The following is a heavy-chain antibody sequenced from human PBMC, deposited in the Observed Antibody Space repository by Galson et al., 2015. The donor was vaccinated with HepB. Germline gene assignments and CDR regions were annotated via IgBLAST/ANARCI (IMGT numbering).Heavy chain of an antibody. CDR2: ISYDGSNK. V-gene: IGHV3-30-3*01. Sequence: SLRLSCAASGFTFSSYAMHWVRQAPGKGLEWVAVISYDGSNKYDADSVKGRLTISRDNSKNTLYLQMNSLRAEDTAVYFCARGDSYGTRYYYYAMDVWGQGTTVIVSS. D-gene: IGHD5-18*01. CDR1: GFTFSSYA. CDR3: ARGDSYGTRYYYYAMDV. J-gene: IGHJ6*02.